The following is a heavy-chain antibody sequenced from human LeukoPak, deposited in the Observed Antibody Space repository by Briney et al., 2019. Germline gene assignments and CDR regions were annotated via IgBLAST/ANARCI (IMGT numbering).Heavy chain of an antibody. J-gene: IGHJ4*02. D-gene: IGHD3-10*01. V-gene: IGHV3-74*03. CDR1: GFTFSTYW. CDR3: ARVGGRGSIGGDC. CDR2: IKSDGSAT. Sequence: PGGSLGLSCAASGFTFSTYWMHWVRQAPGKGLVWVSRIKSDGSATTYADFVKGRFTVSRDNAKNTLYLQMSSLRAEDTAMYFCARVGGRGSIGGDCWGQGTLVTVSS.